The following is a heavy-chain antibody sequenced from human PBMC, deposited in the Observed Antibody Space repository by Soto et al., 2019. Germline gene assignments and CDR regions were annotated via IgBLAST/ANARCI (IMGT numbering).Heavy chain of an antibody. D-gene: IGHD3-10*01. CDR2: ISSTSIYI. Sequence: EVQLVESGGGLVKPGGSLRLSCAASGFTFSGYSMNWVRQAPGKGLEWVSSISSTSIYIYYADSVKGRFTISRDNAKNSLYLQMNSLRADDTAVYYCARVSAGIYFEYWGQGTLVTVSS. V-gene: IGHV3-21*01. CDR3: ARVSAGIYFEY. CDR1: GFTFSGYS. J-gene: IGHJ4*02.